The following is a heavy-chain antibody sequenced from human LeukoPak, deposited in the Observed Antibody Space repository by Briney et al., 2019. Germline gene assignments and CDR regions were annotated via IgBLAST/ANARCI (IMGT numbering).Heavy chain of an antibody. CDR3: ASNWNYATYYFDY. J-gene: IGHJ4*02. CDR2: ISYDGSNK. V-gene: IGHV3-30-3*01. D-gene: IGHD1-7*01. CDR1: GFTFSSYA. Sequence: GGSLRLSCAASGFTFSSYAMHWVRQAPGKGLEWVAVISYDGSNKYYADSVKGRFTISRDNSKNTLYLQMNSLRAEDTAVYYCASNWNYATYYFDYWGQGTLVTVSS.